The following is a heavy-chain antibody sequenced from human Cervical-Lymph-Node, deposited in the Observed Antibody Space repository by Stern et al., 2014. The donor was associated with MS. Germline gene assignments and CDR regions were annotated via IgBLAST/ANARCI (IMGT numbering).Heavy chain of an antibody. J-gene: IGHJ4*02. Sequence: VQLEESGGGVVQPGRSLRLSCSASGFNFTVFGMHWVRQAPGKGLEWVAVIWHDGSNQYYGDSVRGRFTVSRDNSKNTLYLQMNSLRAEDTAVYYCTRGRSGTWPFDYWGQGALVTVSS. V-gene: IGHV3-33*01. D-gene: IGHD1-26*01. CDR2: IWHDGSNQ. CDR3: TRGRSGTWPFDY. CDR1: GFNFTVFG.